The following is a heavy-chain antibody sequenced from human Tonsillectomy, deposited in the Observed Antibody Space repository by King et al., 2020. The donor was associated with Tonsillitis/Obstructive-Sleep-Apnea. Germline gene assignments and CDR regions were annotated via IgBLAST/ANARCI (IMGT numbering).Heavy chain of an antibody. CDR1: GFTFSSYW. CDR3: AREGGHGMGFDY. Sequence: VQLVESGGGLVQSGGSLRLSCAASGFTFSSYWMSWVRQAPGKGLEWVANIKQAGSEKHYVDSVKGRFTISRDNAENSLYLQLNSLRGEDTAVYYCAREGGHGMGFDYWGQGTLVTVSS. J-gene: IGHJ4*02. D-gene: IGHD3-16*01. CDR2: IKQAGSEK. V-gene: IGHV3-7*01.